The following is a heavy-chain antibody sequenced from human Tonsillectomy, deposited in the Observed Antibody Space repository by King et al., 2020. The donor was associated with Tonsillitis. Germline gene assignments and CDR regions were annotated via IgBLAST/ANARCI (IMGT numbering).Heavy chain of an antibody. CDR2: IYPGDSNT. Sequence: VQLVQSGAEVKKPGESLKISCMGSGYSFTNYCIGWVRQMPGKGLEWMGIIYPGDSNTRYSPSFQGQVTISADKSISTAYLQWSSLKASDTAMYYCARILSQETPGAFDILGQGTMVTGSS. CDR1: GYSFTNYC. CDR3: ARILSQETPGAFDI. D-gene: IGHD2-15*01. V-gene: IGHV5-51*01. J-gene: IGHJ3*02.